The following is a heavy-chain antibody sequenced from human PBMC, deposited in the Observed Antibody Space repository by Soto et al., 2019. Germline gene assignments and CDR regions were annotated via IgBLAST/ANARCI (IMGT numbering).Heavy chain of an antibody. CDR3: AREGSFYCSGSYYNY. Sequence: GGSLRLSCAASGFTFSSYWMSWVRQAPGKGLEWVANIKQDGSEKYYVDSVKGRFTISRDNAKNSLYLQMNSLRAEDTAVYYCAREGSFYCSGSYYNYWGQGTLVTVSS. CDR2: IKQDGSEK. CDR1: GFTFSSYW. D-gene: IGHD3-10*01. J-gene: IGHJ4*02. V-gene: IGHV3-7*01.